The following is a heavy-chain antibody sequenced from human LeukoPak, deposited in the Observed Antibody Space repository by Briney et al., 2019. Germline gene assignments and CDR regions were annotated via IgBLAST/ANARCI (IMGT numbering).Heavy chain of an antibody. CDR1: GGSISGSSYY. CDR3: ARLGGMVFREPRWDY. CDR2: IYYSGST. Sequence: SETLSLTCTVSGGSISGSSYYWGWIRQPPGKGLEWIGSIYYSGSTYYNPSLKSRVIISVDTSKNQFYLKLSSVTAADTAVYYCARLGGMVFREPRWDYWGQGSLVTVSS. D-gene: IGHD2-8*01. V-gene: IGHV4-39*01. J-gene: IGHJ4*02.